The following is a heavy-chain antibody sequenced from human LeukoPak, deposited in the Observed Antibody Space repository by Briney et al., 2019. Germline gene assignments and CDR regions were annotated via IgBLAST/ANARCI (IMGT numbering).Heavy chain of an antibody. D-gene: IGHD3-10*01. CDR3: ARDQSDYYGSGSYSEGSY. J-gene: IGHJ4*02. CDR2: IKTDGSST. CDR1: GFTFSSYR. Sequence: GGSLRLSCAASGFTFSSYRMHWVRQAPGKGLVWVSRIKTDGSSTTYADSVKGRFTISRDNAKNSLYLQMNGLRDEDTAVYYCARDQSDYYGSGSYSEGSYWGQGTLVTVSS. V-gene: IGHV3-74*03.